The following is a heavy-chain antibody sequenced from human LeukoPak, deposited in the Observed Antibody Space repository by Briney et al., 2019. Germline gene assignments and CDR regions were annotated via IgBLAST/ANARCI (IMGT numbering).Heavy chain of an antibody. CDR1: GGSISSGGYY. D-gene: IGHD3-10*01. J-gene: IGHJ6*03. Sequence: SETLSLTCTVSGGSISSGGYYWSWIRQHPGKGLEWIGYIYYSGSTNYNPSLKSRVTISVDTSKNQFSLKLSSVTAADTAVYYCAREAPSGYMDVWGKGTTVTVSS. V-gene: IGHV4-61*08. CDR2: IYYSGST. CDR3: AREAPSGYMDV.